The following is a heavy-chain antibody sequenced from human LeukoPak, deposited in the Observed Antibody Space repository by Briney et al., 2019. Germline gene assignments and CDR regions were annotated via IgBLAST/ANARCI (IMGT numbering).Heavy chain of an antibody. CDR3: ARDPGGWSFDY. Sequence: GGSLRLSCAASGFTFSSNGMHWVRQAPGKGLEWVAFIWYDGSNKYYADSAKGRFVISRDNSKNTLYLQMNSLRAEDTALYYCARDPGGWSFDYWGQGTLVTVSS. V-gene: IGHV3-33*01. CDR2: IWYDGSNK. D-gene: IGHD1-14*01. J-gene: IGHJ4*02. CDR1: GFTFSSNG.